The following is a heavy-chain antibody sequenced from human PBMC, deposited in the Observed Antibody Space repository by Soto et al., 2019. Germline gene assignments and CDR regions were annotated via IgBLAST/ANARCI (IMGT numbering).Heavy chain of an antibody. Sequence: SETLSLTCTVSGGSISGSSYYWGWIRQPPGKGREWIGCIYYSGSTYYNPSLKSRVTISVDTSKNQFSLKLSSVTAADTAVYYCASLIPMVRAVINYYYYYGMNVWGQGTTVTVSS. J-gene: IGHJ6*02. CDR2: IYYSGST. D-gene: IGHD3-10*01. V-gene: IGHV4-39*01. CDR3: ASLIPMVRAVINYYYYYGMNV. CDR1: GGSISGSSYY.